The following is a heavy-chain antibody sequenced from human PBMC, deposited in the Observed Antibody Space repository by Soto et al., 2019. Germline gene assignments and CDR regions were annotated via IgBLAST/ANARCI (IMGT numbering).Heavy chain of an antibody. CDR2: ILCLNDRK. CDR3: ARGRRTCTAKTCYTAVDF. D-gene: IGHD2-2*02. V-gene: IGHV1-3*01. Sequence: QVHLVQSVSEVKTPGASVTISCKASGYTFSDYGIHWIRQAPGQRHEWLGWILCLNDRKEYSQKFQGRISLTRYTSARTAYMGLSRLRSEDTAVYYCARGRRTCTAKTCYTAVDFWCQGSLVSVSS. CDR1: GYTFSDYG. J-gene: IGHJ4*02.